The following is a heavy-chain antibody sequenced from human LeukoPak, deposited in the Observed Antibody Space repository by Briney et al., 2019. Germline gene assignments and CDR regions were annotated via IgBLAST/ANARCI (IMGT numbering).Heavy chain of an antibody. D-gene: IGHD5-12*01. CDR3: AKDQGGGYSGYDYPSTFDY. CDR1: GFTVSSHY. CDR2: IYNSYGVSNT. V-gene: IGHV3-53*01. J-gene: IGHJ4*02. Sequence: GGSLRLSCAASGFTVSSHYMSWVRQAPGKGLEWVSLIYNSYGVSNTYYADSVKGRFTISRDNSKNTLYLQMNSLRAEDTAVYYCAKDQGGGYSGYDYPSTFDYWGQGTLVTVSS.